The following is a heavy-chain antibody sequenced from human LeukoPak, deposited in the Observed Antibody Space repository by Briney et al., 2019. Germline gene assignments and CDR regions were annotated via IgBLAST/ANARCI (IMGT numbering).Heavy chain of an antibody. D-gene: IGHD2-15*01. CDR1: GFTFSSYG. CDR3: AKDRVGYCSGGSCYSEAYWFDP. V-gene: IGHV3-30*18. Sequence: PGGSLRLSCAASGFTFSSYGMHWVRQAPGKGLEWVAVISYDGSNKYYADSVKGRFTISRDNSENTLYLQMNSLRAEDTAVYYCAKDRVGYCSGGSCYSEAYWFDPWGQGTLVTVS. J-gene: IGHJ5*02. CDR2: ISYDGSNK.